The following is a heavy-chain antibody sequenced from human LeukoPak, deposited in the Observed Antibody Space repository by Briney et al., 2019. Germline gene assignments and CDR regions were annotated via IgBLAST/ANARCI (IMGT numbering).Heavy chain of an antibody. Sequence: PGGSLRLSCAASGFTFSSYAMSWVRQAPGKGLEWVSTISDSGGSTYYADSVKGRFNITRDNSKNTLYLQMDSLRAGDTAVYYCARYGLRPFNWFDPWGPGTLSPSPQ. CDR1: GFTFSSYA. CDR2: ISDSGGST. V-gene: IGHV3-23*01. D-gene: IGHD4-17*01. CDR3: ARYGLRPFNWFDP. J-gene: IGHJ5*02.